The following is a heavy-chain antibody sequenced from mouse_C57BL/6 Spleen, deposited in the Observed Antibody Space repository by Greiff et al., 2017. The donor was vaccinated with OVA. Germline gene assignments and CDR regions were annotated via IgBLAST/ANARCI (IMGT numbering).Heavy chain of an antibody. Sequence: VQLKQPGAELVKPGASVKLSCKASGYTFTSYWMHWVKQRPGQGLEWIGMIHPNSGSTNYNEKFKSKATLTVDKSSSTAYMQLSSLTSEDSAVYYCANYYGSSLYAMDYWGQGTSVTVSS. J-gene: IGHJ4*01. CDR2: IHPNSGST. D-gene: IGHD1-1*01. V-gene: IGHV1-64*01. CDR3: ANYYGSSLYAMDY. CDR1: GYTFTSYW.